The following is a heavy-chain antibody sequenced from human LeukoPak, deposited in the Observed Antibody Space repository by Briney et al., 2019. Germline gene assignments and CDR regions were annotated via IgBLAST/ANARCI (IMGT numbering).Heavy chain of an antibody. CDR2: MYSRGST. Sequence: SETLSLTCTVSGGYISSYSWSWIRQPPGRGLEWIGYMYSRGSTNDNPSLKSRVTMSRDTSKNQLSLRVTSVTAADTAMYYCARHYLYGDPPAFDIWGQGTMVTVSS. CDR3: ARHYLYGDPPAFDI. V-gene: IGHV4-59*08. J-gene: IGHJ3*02. CDR1: GGYISSYS. D-gene: IGHD4-17*01.